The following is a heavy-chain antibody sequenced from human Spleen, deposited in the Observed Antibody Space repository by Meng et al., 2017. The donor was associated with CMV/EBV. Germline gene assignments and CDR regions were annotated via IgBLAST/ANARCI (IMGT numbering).Heavy chain of an antibody. Sequence: GGSLRLSCAASGFTVSSNDMTWVRQAPGKGLEWVSVIYSGGSTYYADSVEGRFTISRDNSKNTLYLEMNSLRAEDSAVYYCARRVFGIPITGTTPRGSYGMDVWGQGTTVTVSS. CDR3: ARRVFGIPITGTTPRGSYGMDV. D-gene: IGHD1-7*01. V-gene: IGHV3-53*01. CDR1: GFTVSSND. J-gene: IGHJ6*02. CDR2: IYSGGST.